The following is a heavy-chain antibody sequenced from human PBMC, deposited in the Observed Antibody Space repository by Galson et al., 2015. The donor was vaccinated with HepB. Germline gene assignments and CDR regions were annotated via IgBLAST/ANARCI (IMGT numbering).Heavy chain of an antibody. V-gene: IGHV3-15*01. CDR1: GFNFTNAW. J-gene: IGHJ4*02. CDR2: IKSKSDGGAA. Sequence: SLRLSCAASGFNFTNAWMSWVRQAPGKGLEWVGRIKSKSDGGAAVYAAPVKGRFAISRNDSKATVFLQMNSLKTEDTAVYFCTTDGYWGQGTLLTVSS. CDR3: TTDGY.